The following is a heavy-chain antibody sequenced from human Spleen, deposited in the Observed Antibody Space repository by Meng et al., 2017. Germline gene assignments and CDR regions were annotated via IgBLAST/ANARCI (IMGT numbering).Heavy chain of an antibody. CDR2: INHRGST. D-gene: IGHD6-6*01. J-gene: IGHJ4*02. CDR1: VGPFSGYF. V-gene: IGHV4-34*02. Sequence: QVQLQEWGGGLLKPSETLSLPCAVYVGPFSGYFWSWIRQPPGKGLEWIGEINHRGSTNFNPSLESRVTISVDMSKNQFSLKLSSVTAADTAVYYCARGLLLAALRNWGQGTLVTVSS. CDR3: ARGLLLAALRN.